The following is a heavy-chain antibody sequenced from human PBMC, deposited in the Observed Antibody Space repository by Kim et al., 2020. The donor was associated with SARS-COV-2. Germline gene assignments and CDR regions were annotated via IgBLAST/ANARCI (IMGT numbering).Heavy chain of an antibody. CDR2: IWYDGSNK. J-gene: IGHJ4*02. D-gene: IGHD2-15*01. V-gene: IGHV3-33*01. CDR1: GFTFSSYG. CDR3: ARGPGGMEALEMYYFDY. Sequence: GGSLRLSCAASGFTFSSYGMHWVRQAPGKGLEWVAVIWYDGSNKYYADSVKGRFTISRDNSKNTLYLQMNSLRAEDTAVYYCARGPGGMEALEMYYFDYWGQGTLVTVSS.